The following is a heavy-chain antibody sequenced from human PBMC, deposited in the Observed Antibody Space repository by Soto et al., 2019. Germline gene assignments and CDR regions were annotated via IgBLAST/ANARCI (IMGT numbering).Heavy chain of an antibody. D-gene: IGHD3-3*01. Sequence: QLQLQESGPGLVKPSETLSLTCTVSGGSISSSSYYWGWIRQPPGKGLEWIGSIYYSGTTYYNPSLKSRVPITVDTSKNQFSLKLSSVTAADTAVYYCARHAPAISISDHWGQGTLVTVSS. J-gene: IGHJ4*02. CDR2: IYYSGTT. V-gene: IGHV4-39*01. CDR1: GGSISSSSYY. CDR3: ARHAPAISISDH.